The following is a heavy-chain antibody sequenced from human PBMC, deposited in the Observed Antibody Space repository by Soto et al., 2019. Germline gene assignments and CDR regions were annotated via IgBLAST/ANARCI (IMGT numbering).Heavy chain of an antibody. CDR3: AKVSTGYCSGGSCYRNWFDP. Sequence: GGSVRLSCAASEVPISNYAMSWVPQSPVQALELVSAISGDGGSTYYADSVKGRFTISRDNSKNTLYLQMNTLRAEDTAVYYCAKVSTGYCSGGSCYRNWFDPWGQGTLVTVSS. CDR1: EVPISNYA. D-gene: IGHD2-15*01. CDR2: ISGDGGST. V-gene: IGHV3-23*01. J-gene: IGHJ5*02.